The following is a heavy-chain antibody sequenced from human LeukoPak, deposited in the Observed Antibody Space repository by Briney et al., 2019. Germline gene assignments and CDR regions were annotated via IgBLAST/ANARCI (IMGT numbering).Heavy chain of an antibody. CDR3: ARAPQIGFSGFDKNY. J-gene: IGHJ4*02. Sequence: PGGSLRLSCAASGFTLSDDWMHWVRQAPGKGLVWVSRINSDGSRIIYADSVKGRFTISRDNAKNTVYLQMNSLRADDTVVYFCARAPQIGFSGFDKNYWGQGTLVTVSS. D-gene: IGHD5-12*01. CDR1: GFTLSDDW. V-gene: IGHV3-74*01. CDR2: INSDGSRI.